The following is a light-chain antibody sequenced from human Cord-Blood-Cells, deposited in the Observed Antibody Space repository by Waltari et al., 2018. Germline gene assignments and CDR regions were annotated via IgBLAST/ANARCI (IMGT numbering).Light chain of an antibody. Sequence: QSALTQPASVSGSPGQSITISCTGTSSDVGSYNLVSWYQQHPGKAPKLMIDEGSKRPSGVSNRFSGSKSGNTASLTISGLQAEDEADYYCFSYAGSSTFVVFGGGTKLTVL. CDR2: EGS. CDR1: SSDVGSYNL. J-gene: IGLJ2*01. V-gene: IGLV2-23*01. CDR3: FSYAGSSTFVV.